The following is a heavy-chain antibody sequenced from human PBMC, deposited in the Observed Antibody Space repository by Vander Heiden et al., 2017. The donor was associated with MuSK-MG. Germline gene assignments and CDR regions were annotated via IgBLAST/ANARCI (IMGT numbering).Heavy chain of an antibody. Sequence: QVQLVQSGAEVKKPGASVKVYCKASGYTFTSYALHWVRQAPGQRLEWMGWINAGNGNTKYSQKFQGRVTITRDTSASTAYMELSSLRSEDTAVYYCARDLYSSGWYLHDAFDIWGQGTMVTVSS. D-gene: IGHD6-19*01. CDR3: ARDLYSSGWYLHDAFDI. CDR1: GYTFTSYA. J-gene: IGHJ3*02. V-gene: IGHV1-3*01. CDR2: INAGNGNT.